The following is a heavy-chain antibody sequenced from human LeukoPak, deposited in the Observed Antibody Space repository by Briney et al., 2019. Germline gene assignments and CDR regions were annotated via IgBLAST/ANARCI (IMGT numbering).Heavy chain of an antibody. CDR2: IGYDGSNK. D-gene: IGHD2-15*01. Sequence: PGGSLRLSCGASGFPFSSPGMHWVRQAPGKGLEWVAFIGYDGSNKYYAESVKDRFTISRDNSKNTLFLQMNSLRTEDTAVYHCAKKARYCSGGYCYADVDYWGQGTPVTVSS. J-gene: IGHJ4*02. V-gene: IGHV3-30*02. CDR3: AKKARYCSGGYCYADVDY. CDR1: GFPFSSPG.